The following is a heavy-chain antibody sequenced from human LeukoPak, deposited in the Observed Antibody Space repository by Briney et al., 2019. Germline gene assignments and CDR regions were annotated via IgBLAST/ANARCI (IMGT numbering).Heavy chain of an antibody. D-gene: IGHD3-22*01. J-gene: IGHJ3*02. CDR3: ARRPNYYDSSGYVGAFDI. V-gene: IGHV1-69*01. Sequence: SVKVSCKASGGTFSSYAISWVRQAPGQGLEWMGGIIPIFGTANYAQKFQGRVTITADESTSTAYMELSSLRSEDTAVDYCARRPNYYDSSGYVGAFDIWGQGTMVTVSS. CDR1: GGTFSSYA. CDR2: IIPIFGTA.